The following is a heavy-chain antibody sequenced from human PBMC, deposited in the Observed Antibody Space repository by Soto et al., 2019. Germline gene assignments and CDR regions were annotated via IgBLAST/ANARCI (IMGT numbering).Heavy chain of an antibody. CDR1: GFTFSSYA. CDR2: ISGSGGST. CDR3: AKVEGVVIEVYGMDV. V-gene: IGHV3-23*01. D-gene: IGHD3-22*01. J-gene: IGHJ6*02. Sequence: PGGSLRLSCAACGFTFSSYAMSWVRQAPWKGLEWVSAISGSGGSTYYADSVKGRFTISRDNSKNTLYLQMNSLRAEDTAVYYCAKVEGVVIEVYGMDVWGQGTTVTVSS.